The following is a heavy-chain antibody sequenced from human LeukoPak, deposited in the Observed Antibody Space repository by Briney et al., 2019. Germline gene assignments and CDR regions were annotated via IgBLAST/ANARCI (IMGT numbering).Heavy chain of an antibody. V-gene: IGHV3-30*03. CDR1: GFTFSSYG. Sequence: GGSLRLSCAASGFTFSSYGMHWVRQAPGKGLEWVAVISYGGSNKYYADSVKGRFTISRDNSKNTLYLQMNSLRAEDTAVYYCARGPFYSGSSVFDYWGQGTLVTVSS. CDR2: ISYGGSNK. CDR3: ARGPFYSGSSVFDY. D-gene: IGHD6-13*01. J-gene: IGHJ4*02.